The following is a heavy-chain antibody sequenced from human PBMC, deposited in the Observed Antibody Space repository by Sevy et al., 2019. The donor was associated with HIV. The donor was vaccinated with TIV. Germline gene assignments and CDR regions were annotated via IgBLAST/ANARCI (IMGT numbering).Heavy chain of an antibody. V-gene: IGHV1-8*01. J-gene: IGHJ6*02. CDR2: MNPNSGNI. Sequence: ASVKVSGKASGYTFTSYDINWVRQATGQGLEWMGWMNPNSGNIDYAQKFQGRVTMTRNTSKNTAYMRLSSMRSEDTAVYYCARGDEHSYGDEISFSNGMDVWGQGTTVTVSS. D-gene: IGHD5-18*01. CDR3: ARGDEHSYGDEISFSNGMDV. CDR1: GYTFTSYD.